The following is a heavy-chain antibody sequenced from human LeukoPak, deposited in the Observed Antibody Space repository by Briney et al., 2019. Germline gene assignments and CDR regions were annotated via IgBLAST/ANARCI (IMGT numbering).Heavy chain of an antibody. Sequence: PGGSLRLSCAASGFTFDDHGMHWVRPAPGKGLEWVSGISWSSGIIGYADSVKGRFTISRDNAKNSLYLQMDSLRAEDTALYYCAKDTGRPTDAITMEDNAFDVWGQGTMVTVSS. CDR2: ISWSSGII. J-gene: IGHJ3*01. CDR1: GFTFDDHG. CDR3: AKDTGRPTDAITMEDNAFDV. V-gene: IGHV3-9*01. D-gene: IGHD3-3*01.